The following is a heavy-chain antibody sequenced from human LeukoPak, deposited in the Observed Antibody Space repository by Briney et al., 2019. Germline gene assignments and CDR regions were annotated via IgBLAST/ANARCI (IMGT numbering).Heavy chain of an antibody. CDR2: ISYDGSNK. V-gene: IGHV3-30*03. D-gene: IGHD4-17*01. Sequence: PGRSLRLSCAASGFTFSSYGMHWVRQAPGKGLEWVAVISYDGSNKYYADSVKGRFTISRDNSKNTLYLQMNSLGAEDTAVYYCTTVVTNAFDIWGQGTMVTVSS. CDR1: GFTFSSYG. CDR3: TTVVTNAFDI. J-gene: IGHJ3*02.